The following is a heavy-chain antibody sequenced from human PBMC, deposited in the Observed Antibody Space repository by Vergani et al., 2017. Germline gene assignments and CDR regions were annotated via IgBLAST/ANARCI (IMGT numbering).Heavy chain of an antibody. D-gene: IGHD6-13*01. CDR3: AVVLSVGIAAAGTGYYGMDV. V-gene: IGHV3-33*01. J-gene: IGHJ6*02. CDR2: IWYEGSNK. Sequence: QVQLVESGGGVVQPGRSLRLSCAASGFTFSSYGMHWVRQAPGKGLEWVAVIWYEGSNKYYADSVKGRFTISRDNSKNTLYLQMNSLRAEDAAVYYCAVVLSVGIAAAGTGYYGMDVWGQGTTVTVSS. CDR1: GFTFSSYG.